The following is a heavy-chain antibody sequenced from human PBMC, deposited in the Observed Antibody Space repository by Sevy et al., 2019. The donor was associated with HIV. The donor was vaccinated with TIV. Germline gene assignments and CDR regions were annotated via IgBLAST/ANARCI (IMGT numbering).Heavy chain of an antibody. Sequence: GGSLRLSCAASGFTFDDYAMHWVRQAPGKGLEWVSGISWNSGSIGYADSVKGRFTISRDKAKNSLYLQMNSLRAEDTALYYCAKSRDSSGHYYVDYWGQGTLVTVSS. CDR2: ISWNSGSI. J-gene: IGHJ4*02. V-gene: IGHV3-9*01. CDR1: GFTFDDYA. D-gene: IGHD3-22*01. CDR3: AKSRDSSGHYYVDY.